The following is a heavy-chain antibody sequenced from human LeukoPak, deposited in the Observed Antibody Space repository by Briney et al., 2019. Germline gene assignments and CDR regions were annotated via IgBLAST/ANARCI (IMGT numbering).Heavy chain of an antibody. CDR1: AFTFSSYG. CDR3: AKDMSGGDCPDY. CDR2: ISYDGSDK. Sequence: GGSLRLSCAASAFTFSSYGMHWVRQAPGKGLEWVALISYDGSDKDYAKSVKGRFTISRDNSKNTLYLQMNRLRAEDTAVYYCAKDMSGGDCPDYWGQGTLVTVSS. J-gene: IGHJ4*02. D-gene: IGHD2-21*02. V-gene: IGHV3-30*18.